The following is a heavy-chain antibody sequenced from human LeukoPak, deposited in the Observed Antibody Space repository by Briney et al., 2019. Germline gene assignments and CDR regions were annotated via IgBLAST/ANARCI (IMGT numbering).Heavy chain of an antibody. CDR3: ARRLGHCSSTSCSQEL. J-gene: IGHJ4*02. Sequence: SVKVSCKASGGSFSSYAISWVRQAPGQGLEWMGGIIAIFGTANYAQKFQGRVTITTDESTSTAYMELSSLRSEDTAVYYCARRLGHCSSTSCSQELWGQGTLVTVSS. CDR1: GGSFSSYA. D-gene: IGHD2-2*01. V-gene: IGHV1-69*05. CDR2: IIAIFGTA.